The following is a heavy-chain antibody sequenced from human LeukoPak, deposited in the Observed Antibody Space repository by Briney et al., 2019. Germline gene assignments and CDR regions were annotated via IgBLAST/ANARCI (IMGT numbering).Heavy chain of an antibody. CDR2: INHSGST. V-gene: IGHV4-34*01. D-gene: IGHD3-22*01. J-gene: IGHJ4*02. CDR1: GGSFSGYY. CDR3: ATLGRYYDSSGYTDY. Sequence: SETLSLTCAVYGGSFSGYYWSWIRQPPGKGLEWIGEINHSGSTNYNPSLKSRVTISVDTSKNQSSLKLSSVTAADTAVYYCATLGRYYDSSGYTDYWGQGTLVTVSS.